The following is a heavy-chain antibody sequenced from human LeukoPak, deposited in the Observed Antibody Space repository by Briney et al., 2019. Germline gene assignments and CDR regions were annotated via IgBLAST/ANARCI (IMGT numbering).Heavy chain of an antibody. CDR3: ARGPEVSSGWWGGYYYYYYMDV. D-gene: IGHD6-19*01. Sequence: ASVKVSCKATGYTFTSYDINWVRQGTGQGLEWMGWMNPNSGNTGYAQKFQGRVTITRNTSISTAYMELSSLRSEDTAVYYCARGPEVSSGWWGGYYYYYYMDVWGKGTTVTVSS. J-gene: IGHJ6*03. CDR1: GYTFTSYD. CDR2: MNPNSGNT. V-gene: IGHV1-8*03.